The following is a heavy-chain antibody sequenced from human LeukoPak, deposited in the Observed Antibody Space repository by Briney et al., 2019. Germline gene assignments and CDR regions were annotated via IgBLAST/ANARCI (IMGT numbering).Heavy chain of an antibody. CDR1: GGSFSGYY. CDR2: IHHSGST. V-gene: IGHV4-34*01. Sequence: PSETLSLTCAVYGGSFSGYYWSWIRQPPGKGLEWIGSIHHSGSTYYNPSLKSRVTISIDTSKNQFSLKLHSVTAADTAVYYCAREGLGSGRGGDFDLWGRGTLVTVSS. CDR3: AREGLGSGRGGDFDL. J-gene: IGHJ2*01. D-gene: IGHD2-15*01.